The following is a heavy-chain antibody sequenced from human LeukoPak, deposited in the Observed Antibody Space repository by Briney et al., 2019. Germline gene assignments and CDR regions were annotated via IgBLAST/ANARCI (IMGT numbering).Heavy chain of an antibody. CDR3: ARTPPPAIVGAHYFDY. CDR1: VYTFTSYG. Sequence: ASVKVSCKASVYTFTSYGISWVRQAPGQGLEWMGWISTYNGNTNYAQKLQDRVTMTTDTSTRTAYMELRRPRSDDTAVYYCARTPPPAIVGAHYFDYWGQGTLVTVSS. CDR2: ISTYNGNT. D-gene: IGHD1-26*01. V-gene: IGHV1-18*01. J-gene: IGHJ4*02.